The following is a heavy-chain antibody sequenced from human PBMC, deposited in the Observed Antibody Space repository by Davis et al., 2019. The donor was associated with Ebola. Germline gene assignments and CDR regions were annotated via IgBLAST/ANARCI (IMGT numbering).Heavy chain of an antibody. CDR2: IIPILGIA. Sequence: SVKVSCKASGGPFIGYTFGWVRQAPGQGLEWMGGIIPILGIATYTQKFPGRVTITADESTGTVHMELTSLRSEDTAVYYCAGGPYGSGSYHTSWGQGALVTVSS. V-gene: IGHV1-69*10. CDR1: GGPFIGYT. D-gene: IGHD3-10*01. J-gene: IGHJ4*01. CDR3: AGGPYGSGSYHTS.